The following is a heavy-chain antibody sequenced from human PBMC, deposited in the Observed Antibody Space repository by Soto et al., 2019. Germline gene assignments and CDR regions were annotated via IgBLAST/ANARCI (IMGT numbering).Heavy chain of an antibody. CDR3: ASRSSGWYFDY. V-gene: IGHV3-23*01. CDR1: GFTFSSYA. Sequence: EVQLLGSGGGLVQPGGSLRLSCAASGFTFSSYAMNWVRQAPGKGLEWVSVISGSGGSTYYADSVKGRFTISRDNSKNTLYLQRNSMRAEDTAVYYWASRSSGWYFDYWGQGTLVTVSS. CDR2: ISGSGGST. D-gene: IGHD6-19*01. J-gene: IGHJ4*02.